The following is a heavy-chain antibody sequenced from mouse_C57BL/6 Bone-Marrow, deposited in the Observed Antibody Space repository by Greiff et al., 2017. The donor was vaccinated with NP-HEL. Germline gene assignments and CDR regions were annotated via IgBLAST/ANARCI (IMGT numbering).Heavy chain of an antibody. Sequence: EVQRVESGPGLVKPSQSLSLTCSVTGYSITSGYYWNWIRQFPGNKLEWMGYISYDGSNNYHPSLKNRISITRDTSKNQFFLKLNSVTTEDTATYYCAREWAYYSNLWFAYWGQGTLVTVSA. J-gene: IGHJ3*01. CDR1: GYSITSGYY. CDR2: ISYDGSN. D-gene: IGHD2-5*01. CDR3: AREWAYYSNLWFAY. V-gene: IGHV3-6*01.